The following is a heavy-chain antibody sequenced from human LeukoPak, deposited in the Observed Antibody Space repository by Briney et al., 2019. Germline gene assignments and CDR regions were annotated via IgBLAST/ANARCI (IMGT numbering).Heavy chain of an antibody. CDR3: AKAYDFCSGYYTDDAIDI. J-gene: IGHJ3*02. CDR2: IRYDGSNK. CDR1: GFTFSSYG. V-gene: IGHV3-30*02. D-gene: IGHD3-3*01. Sequence: PGGSLRLSCAASGFTFSSYGMHWVRQAPRKGLEWVAFIRYDGSNKYYADSVKGRFTISRDNSKNTLYLQMNSLRAEDTAVYYCAKAYDFCSGYYTDDAIDIWGQGTMLTVSS.